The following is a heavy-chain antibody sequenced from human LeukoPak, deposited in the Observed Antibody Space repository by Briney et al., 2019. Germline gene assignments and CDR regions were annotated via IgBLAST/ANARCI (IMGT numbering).Heavy chain of an antibody. CDR1: GFTVSSNY. J-gene: IGHJ4*02. CDR3: AKVYCSSISCYPDN. Sequence: GGSLRLSCAASGFTVSSNYRSWVRQAPGKGLEWVSAISGSGDSTYYADSVKGRFTISRDNSKNTLFLQMSSLRADDTAVYYCAKVYCSSISCYPDNWGQGTLVTVSS. CDR2: ISGSGDST. D-gene: IGHD2-2*01. V-gene: IGHV3-23*01.